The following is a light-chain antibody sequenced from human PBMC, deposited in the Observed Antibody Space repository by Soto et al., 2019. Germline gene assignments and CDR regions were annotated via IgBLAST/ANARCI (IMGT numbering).Light chain of an antibody. J-gene: IGKJ1*01. CDR3: HQYCRAPDRHRST. CDR2: GAY. V-gene: IGKV3-20*01. Sequence: EMVLTQSPGTLSLSPGERATLSCRASQSISSSNLARSQQKTGQAPRHRLYGAYYWADGIADRFSGSGSETAYTLTISIMEPEDCVVDYCHQYCRAPDRHRSTFEEVTKVE. CDR1: QSISSSN.